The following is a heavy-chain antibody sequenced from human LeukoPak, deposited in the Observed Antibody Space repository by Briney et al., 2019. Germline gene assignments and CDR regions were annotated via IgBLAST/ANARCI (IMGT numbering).Heavy chain of an antibody. D-gene: IGHD6-13*01. CDR1: GGSISSVNYY. Sequence: PSETLSLTCTVSGGSISSVNYYWGWIRQPPGKGLEWIGSIYYGGSTYYNPSLKSRVTISVDTSKNQVSLKLSSVTAADTAVYYCASEDHQIAAAPTYGLANFDYWGQGTLVTVSS. J-gene: IGHJ4*02. CDR2: IYYGGST. CDR3: ASEDHQIAAAPTYGLANFDY. V-gene: IGHV4-39*01.